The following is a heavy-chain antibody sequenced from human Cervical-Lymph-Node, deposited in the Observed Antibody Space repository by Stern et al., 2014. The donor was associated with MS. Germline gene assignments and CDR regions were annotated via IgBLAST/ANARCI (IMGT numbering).Heavy chain of an antibody. CDR3: ARRLLGSENAFDI. CDR1: GYTFTSYG. J-gene: IGHJ3*02. D-gene: IGHD2-15*01. Sequence: QVQLVKSGAEVKKPGASVKVSCKASGYTFTSYGISWVRQAPGHGLEWMGVISVLTGTTNSAQKRQGRVTMTTVTSTSTAYMDLRSMRSDDTAVYYCARRLLGSENAFDIWCQGTMVTVSS. V-gene: IGHV1-18*01. CDR2: ISVLTGTT.